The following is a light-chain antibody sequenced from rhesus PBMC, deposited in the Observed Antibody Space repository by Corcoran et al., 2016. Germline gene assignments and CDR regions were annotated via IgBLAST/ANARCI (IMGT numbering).Light chain of an antibody. CDR2: SAS. CDR1: QSVSSN. J-gene: IGKJ4*01. V-gene: IGKV3-35*01. CDR3: QQYNNWNT. Sequence: EIVMTQSPATLSLSPGERATLSCRASQSVSSNLAWYQQKPGQAPRLLIYSASKRATGIPDRFSGRGSGTEFTLTISSLEPEDVGVYYCQQYNNWNTFGGGTKVELK.